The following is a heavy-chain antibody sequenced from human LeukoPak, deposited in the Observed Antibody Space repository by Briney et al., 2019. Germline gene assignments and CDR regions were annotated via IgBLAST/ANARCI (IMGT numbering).Heavy chain of an antibody. Sequence: PGGSLRLSCAASGFTFSSYGMHWVRQAPGKGLEWVAFIRYDGSNKYYADSVKGRFTISRDNSKNTLYLQMNSLRAEDTAVYYCARDGHYDILTGYFQDWGQGTLVTVSS. D-gene: IGHD3-9*01. V-gene: IGHV3-30*02. J-gene: IGHJ4*02. CDR3: ARDGHYDILTGYFQD. CDR1: GFTFSSYG. CDR2: IRYDGSNK.